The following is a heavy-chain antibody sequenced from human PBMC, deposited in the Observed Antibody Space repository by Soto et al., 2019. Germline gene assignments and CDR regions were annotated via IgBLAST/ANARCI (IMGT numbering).Heavy chain of an antibody. V-gene: IGHV4-34*01. Sequence: SDTLSLTCAAYGGPFSGYYWSWIRQPPGKGLEWIGEINHSGSTNYNPSLKSRVTISVDTSNNQFSLRLSSVTAADTAVYYCAREPTNYDILTGYYKVDGMDVWGDGTAV. CDR1: GGPFSGYY. CDR3: AREPTNYDILTGYYKVDGMDV. J-gene: IGHJ6*01. D-gene: IGHD3-9*01. CDR2: INHSGST.